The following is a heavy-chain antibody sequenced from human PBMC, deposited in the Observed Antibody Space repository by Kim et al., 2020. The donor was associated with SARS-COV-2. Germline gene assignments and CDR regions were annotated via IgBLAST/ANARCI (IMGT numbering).Heavy chain of an antibody. V-gene: IGHV3-66*02. CDR1: GFTVSSNY. CDR3: ARGVRYYDILTGYYPLVEAFDI. J-gene: IGHJ3*02. D-gene: IGHD3-9*01. Sequence: GGSLRLSCAASGFTVSSNYMSWVRQAPGKGLEWVSVIYSGGSTYYADSVKGRFTISRDNSKNTLYLQMNSLRAEDTAVYYCARGVRYYDILTGYYPLVEAFDIWGQGTMVTVSS. CDR2: IYSGGST.